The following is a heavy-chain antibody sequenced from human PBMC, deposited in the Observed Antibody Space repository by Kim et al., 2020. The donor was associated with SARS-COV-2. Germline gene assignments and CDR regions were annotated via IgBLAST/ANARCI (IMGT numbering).Heavy chain of an antibody. J-gene: IGHJ5*02. CDR2: IYPDDSDT. CDR1: GYRFSRYW. V-gene: IGHV5-51*01. CDR3: AKSYCSGGDCYYVWFDH. D-gene: IGHD2-15*01. Sequence: GESLKISCKGSGYRFSRYWIGWVRQMPGKGLEWMGIIYPDDSDTRYSPSFQGQVTISADKSMNTAYLQWSSLKASDTAMYYCAKSYCSGGDCYYVWFDHWGQGTWSPSPQ.